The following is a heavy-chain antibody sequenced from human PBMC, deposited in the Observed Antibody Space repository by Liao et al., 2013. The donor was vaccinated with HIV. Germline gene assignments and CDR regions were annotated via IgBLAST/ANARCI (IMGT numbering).Heavy chain of an antibody. D-gene: IGHD2-2*01. CDR2: INHSGST. CDR3: RGVVVPAARDYYYYYMDV. CDR1: GGSFSGYY. Sequence: QVQLQQWGAGLLKPSETLSLTCAVYGGSFSGYYWSWIRQPPGKGLEWIGEINHSGSTNYNPSLKSRVTISVDTSKNQFSLKLTSVTAADTAVYYCRGVVVPAARDYYYYYMDVWGKGTTVTVSS. J-gene: IGHJ6*03. V-gene: IGHV4-34*01.